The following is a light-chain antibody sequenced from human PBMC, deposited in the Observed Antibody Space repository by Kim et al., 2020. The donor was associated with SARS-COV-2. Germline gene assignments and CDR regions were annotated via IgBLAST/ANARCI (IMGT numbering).Light chain of an antibody. V-gene: IGLV3-19*01. CDR2: GKN. CDR1: SLRTYY. CDR3: NSRDNNDNVL. J-gene: IGLJ2*01. Sequence: SSELTQDPAVSVALGQTVRITCQGDSLRTYYTTWFQQKPGQAPIVVFYGKNSRPSGIPDRFSGSSSGNTASLTITATQAGDEADYYCNSRDNNDNVLFGG.